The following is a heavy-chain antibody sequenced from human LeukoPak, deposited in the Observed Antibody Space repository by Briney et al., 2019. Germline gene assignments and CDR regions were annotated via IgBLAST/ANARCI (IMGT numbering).Heavy chain of an antibody. CDR2: INPSGNT. J-gene: IGHJ3*02. CDR1: GGSISGYY. D-gene: IGHD4-23*01. Sequence: PSETLSLTCTVSGGSISGYYWSWIRQPPGKGLEWIGYINPSGNTDYNPSLKSRVTISVDTSNNQFSLKVSSVTAADTAVYYCARRHAHPLDGDNSQFAFNIWGQGTMVTVSS. CDR3: ARRHAHPLDGDNSQFAFNI. V-gene: IGHV4-59*08.